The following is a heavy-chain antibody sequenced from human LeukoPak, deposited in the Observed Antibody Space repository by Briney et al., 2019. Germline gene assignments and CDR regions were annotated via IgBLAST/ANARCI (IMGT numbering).Heavy chain of an antibody. CDR2: INHSGST. CDR1: GGSFSGYY. D-gene: IGHD2-2*01. V-gene: IGHV4-34*01. Sequence: SETLSLTCAVYGGSFSGYYWSWIRQPPGKGLEWIGEINHSGSTNYNPSLKSRVTISVDTTKNQFSLKLSSVTAADTAVYYCASQVVPAAPYYYGMDVWGQGTTVTVSS. CDR3: ASQVVPAAPYYYGMDV. J-gene: IGHJ6*02.